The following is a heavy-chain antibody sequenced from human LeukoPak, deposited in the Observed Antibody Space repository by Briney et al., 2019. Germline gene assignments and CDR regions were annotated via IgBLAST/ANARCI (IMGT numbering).Heavy chain of an antibody. CDR2: ISYDGSNR. J-gene: IGHJ4*02. D-gene: IGHD4-23*01. V-gene: IGHV3-30*18. CDR1: GFTFSSYG. CDR3: AKAFDYGGNN. Sequence: GGSLRLSCAASGFTFSSYGMHWVRQAPGKGLEWVAVISYDGSNRYYADSVKGRFTISRDNSKNTLYPQMNSLRAEDTAVYYCAKAFDYGGNNWGQGTLVTVSS.